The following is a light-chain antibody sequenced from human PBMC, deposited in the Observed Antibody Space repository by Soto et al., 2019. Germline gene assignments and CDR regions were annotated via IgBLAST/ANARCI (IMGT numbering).Light chain of an antibody. J-gene: IGLJ2*01. CDR1: SSDVGGYNY. V-gene: IGLV2-14*01. CDR3: SSYTSSSTPVV. Sequence: QSALTQPASVSGSPGQSITISCTGTSSDVGGYNYVSWYQQHPGKAPKLMIYDVSNRPSGVSNRFSGSKSGNTASLTISGPQAEDEADYYCSSYTSSSTPVVFGGRTKLTVL. CDR2: DVS.